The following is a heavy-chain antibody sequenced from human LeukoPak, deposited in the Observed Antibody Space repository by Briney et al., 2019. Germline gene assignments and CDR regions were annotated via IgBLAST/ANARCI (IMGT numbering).Heavy chain of an antibody. CDR1: GYSFTSYW. J-gene: IGHJ4*02. CDR3: ASLQVVWQQLEHFDY. Sequence: GESLTISCKGSGYSFTSYWIGWVRQIPGKGLEWMGIIYPGDSDTRYSPSFQGQVTISADKSISTAYLQWSSLKASDTAMYYCASLQVVWQQLEHFDYWGQGTLVTVSS. D-gene: IGHD6-13*01. CDR2: IYPGDSDT. V-gene: IGHV5-51*01.